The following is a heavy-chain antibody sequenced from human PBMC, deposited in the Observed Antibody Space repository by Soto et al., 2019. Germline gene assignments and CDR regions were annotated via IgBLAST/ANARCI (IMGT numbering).Heavy chain of an antibody. J-gene: IGHJ4*02. CDR1: GFTFSGHS. V-gene: IGHV3-48*04. D-gene: IGHD2-2*02. Sequence: GVSLRLSFAASGFTFSGHSLNWIRQAPGKGLEWVSYITGSGVTMYADSVKGRFTISRDNAKNSLYLQMNSLRAEDTAVYYCASDGGAYTFDFASWGQGTLVTVSS. CDR3: ASDGGAYTFDFAS. CDR2: ITGSGVTM.